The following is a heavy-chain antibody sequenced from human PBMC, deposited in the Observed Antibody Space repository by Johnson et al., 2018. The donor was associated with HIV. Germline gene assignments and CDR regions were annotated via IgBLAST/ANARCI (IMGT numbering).Heavy chain of an antibody. CDR2: FNWNGGGT. CDR1: GFTSDDND. V-gene: IGHV3-20*03. J-gene: IGHJ3*02. CDR3: ARASDAFDI. Sequence: VQLVESGGGVVGPGGSLRLSSTVPGFTSDDNDMSRVRQAPGKGLECVSGFNWNGGGTGHADPGVCRLTISRDNSKNTLYLQMNSLRAEDTAVYYCARASDAFDIWGQGTMVTVSS.